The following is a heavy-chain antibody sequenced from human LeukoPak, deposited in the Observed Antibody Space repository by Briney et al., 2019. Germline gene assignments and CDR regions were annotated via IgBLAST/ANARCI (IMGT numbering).Heavy chain of an antibody. Sequence: ASVKVSCKASGYTFTSYGISWVRQAPGQGLEWMGWISAYNGNTNYAQKLQGRVTMTTDTSTSTAYMELRSLRSDDTAVYYCARADYYDSSGYYLRSNPDYWGQGTLVTVSS. D-gene: IGHD3-22*01. CDR2: ISAYNGNT. V-gene: IGHV1-18*01. CDR3: ARADYYDSSGYYLRSNPDY. CDR1: GYTFTSYG. J-gene: IGHJ4*02.